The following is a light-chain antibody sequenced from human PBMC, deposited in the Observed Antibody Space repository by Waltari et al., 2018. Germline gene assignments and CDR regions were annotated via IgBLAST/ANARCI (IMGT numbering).Light chain of an antibody. Sequence: DTVMTQSPNSLAVSLGERATTTCKSSQNILYSSNNKNYLAWYQQKPGQPPKLLLYWASTRASGVPDRFSGSGSGTDFTLTISSLRTEDVAVYYCQQYYTIPITFGQGTRLEIK. CDR3: QQYYTIPIT. CDR2: WAS. V-gene: IGKV4-1*01. CDR1: QNILYSSNNKNY. J-gene: IGKJ5*01.